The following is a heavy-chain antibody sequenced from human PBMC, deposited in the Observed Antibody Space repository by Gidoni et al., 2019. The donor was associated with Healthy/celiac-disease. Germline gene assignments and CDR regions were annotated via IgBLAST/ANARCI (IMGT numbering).Heavy chain of an antibody. J-gene: IGHJ4*02. CDR1: GFTFSSYA. CDR2: ISYDGSNK. V-gene: IGHV3-30-3*01. CDR3: ARAEKAVPDY. Sequence: QVQVVESGGGVVQPGRSRRRACAAYGFTFSSYAMHWVRQAPGKGLDWVAVISYDGSNKSYADSVKGRFTISIDNSTNTLYLQMNSLRAEDTAVYYCARAEKAVPDYWGQGTLVTVSS.